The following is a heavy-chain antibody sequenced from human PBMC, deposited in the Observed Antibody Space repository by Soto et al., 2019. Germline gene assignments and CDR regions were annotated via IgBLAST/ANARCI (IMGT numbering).Heavy chain of an antibody. J-gene: IGHJ5*02. V-gene: IGHV4-34*01. D-gene: IGHD3-10*01. Sequence: PSETLSLTCAVYGGSFSGYYWSWIRQPPGKGLEWIGEINHSGSTNYNPSLKSRVTISVDTSKNQFSLKLSSVTAADTAVYYCARRGTYYYGSGSYYLNWFDPWGQGTLVTVSS. CDR2: INHSGST. CDR1: GGSFSGYY. CDR3: ARRGTYYYGSGSYYLNWFDP.